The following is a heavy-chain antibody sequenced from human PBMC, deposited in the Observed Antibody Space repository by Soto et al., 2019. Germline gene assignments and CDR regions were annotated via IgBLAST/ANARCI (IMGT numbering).Heavy chain of an antibody. Sequence: QITLKESGPTLVKPTQTLTLTCTFSGLSLSTTGVGVGWIRQPPGKALEWLALIYWDDDKRYSPSLKSRLTITKQPSKTQVVLTMTNMDPVDTATYYCVQSRCGGDCLQSYSSHSYYGLDVWGQGTTVTVSS. J-gene: IGHJ6*02. CDR3: VQSRCGGDCLQSYSSHSYYGLDV. D-gene: IGHD2-21*02. CDR1: GLSLSTTGVG. V-gene: IGHV2-5*02. CDR2: IYWDDDK.